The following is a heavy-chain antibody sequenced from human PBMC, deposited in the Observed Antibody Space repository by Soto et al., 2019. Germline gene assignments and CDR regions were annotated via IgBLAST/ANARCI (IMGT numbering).Heavy chain of an antibody. CDR1: GGSISSGGYS. CDR2: IYHSGST. V-gene: IGHV4-30-2*01. J-gene: IGHJ5*02. D-gene: IGHD7-27*01. CDR3: ARVPGP. Sequence: QLQLRESGSGLVKPSQTLSLTCAVSGGSISSGGYSWSWIRQPPGKGLEWIGYIYHSGSTYYNPSLKSRVTISVDRSKNRCSLKLSSVTAADPAVYYCARVPGPWGQGTLVTVSS.